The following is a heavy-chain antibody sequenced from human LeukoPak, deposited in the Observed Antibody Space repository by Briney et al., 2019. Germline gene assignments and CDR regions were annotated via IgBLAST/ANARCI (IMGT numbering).Heavy chain of an antibody. J-gene: IGHJ6*04. V-gene: IGHV3-23*01. CDR1: GFTFSSYT. D-gene: IGHD3-10*02. Sequence: GRSLRLSCAASGFTFSSYTMSWVRQTPGKGLEWVSSISDNGANTYYADSVKGRFTISRDNSKNTLYLQMNSLRAEDTAVYYCAELGITMIGGVWGKGTTVTISS. CDR3: AELGITMIGGV. CDR2: ISDNGANT.